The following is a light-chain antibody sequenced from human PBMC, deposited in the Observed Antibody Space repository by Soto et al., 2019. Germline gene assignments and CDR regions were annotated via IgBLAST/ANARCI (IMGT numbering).Light chain of an antibody. J-gene: IGLJ2*01. CDR3: SSYAGSNNWRV. CDR2: EVS. CDR1: SSDVGGYNY. V-gene: IGLV2-8*01. Sequence: QPVLTQPPSASGSPGQSVTISCTGTSSDVGGYNYVSWYQQHPGKAPKLMIYEVSKRPSGVPDRFSGSKSGNTASLTVSGLQAEDEADYYCSSYAGSNNWRVFGGGTKLTVL.